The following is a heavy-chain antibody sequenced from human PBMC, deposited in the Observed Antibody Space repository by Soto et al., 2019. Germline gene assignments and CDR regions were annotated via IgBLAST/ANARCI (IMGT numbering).Heavy chain of an antibody. CDR3: ARDVTPPDY. CDR1: GYTFSSYA. CDR2: ISAYNGNT. V-gene: IGHV1-18*01. Sequence: QVQLVQSGAEVKKPGASVKVSCKASGYTFSSYAFSWVRQASGQGLEWMGWISAYNGNTNNAKKFQGRVTMTTDTSTSTAYMELRSLRSDDTAVYYCARDVTPPDYWGQGTLVTVSS. J-gene: IGHJ4*02.